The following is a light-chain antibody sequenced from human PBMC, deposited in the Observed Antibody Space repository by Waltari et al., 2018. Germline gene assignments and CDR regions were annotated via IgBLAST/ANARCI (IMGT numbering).Light chain of an antibody. CDR3: MQGTHWPWT. CDR1: QSLVHSDGKTY. Sequence: DVVMTKSPLSLPVTLGQPASISSRSSQSLVHSDGKTYLNWFHQRPGQSPRRLIYKVSNRDAGVPDRFSGSGSGTEFTLNINRVEAEDVGVYYCMQGTHWPWTFGQGTKVEIK. J-gene: IGKJ1*01. CDR2: KVS. V-gene: IGKV2-30*02.